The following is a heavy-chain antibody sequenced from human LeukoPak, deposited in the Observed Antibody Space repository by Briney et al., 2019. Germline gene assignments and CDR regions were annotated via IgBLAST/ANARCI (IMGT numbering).Heavy chain of an antibody. V-gene: IGHV1-69*05. J-gene: IGHJ4*02. CDR3: AKSVVVVAATPVDY. CDR1: GGTFSSYA. Sequence: SVKVSCKASGGTFSSYAISWVRQAPGQGLEWMGGIIPIFGTANYAQKFQGRVTITTDESTSTAYMELSSLRSEDTAVYYCAKSVVVVAATPVDYWGQGTLVTVSS. D-gene: IGHD2-15*01. CDR2: IIPIFGTA.